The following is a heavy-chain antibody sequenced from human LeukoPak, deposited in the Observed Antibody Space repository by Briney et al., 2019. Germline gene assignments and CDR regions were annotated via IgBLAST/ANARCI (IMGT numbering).Heavy chain of an antibody. CDR1: GGSIISSSYY. Sequence: SETLSLTCTVSGGSIISSSYYWGWIRQPPGKGLEWIRSIYYSGSTYYNPSLKSRVTISVDTSKNQFSLKLSSVTAADTAVYYCLRFLEWSVIDHWGQGTLVTVSS. J-gene: IGHJ4*02. D-gene: IGHD3-3*01. CDR2: IYYSGST. CDR3: LRFLEWSVIDH. V-gene: IGHV4-39*01.